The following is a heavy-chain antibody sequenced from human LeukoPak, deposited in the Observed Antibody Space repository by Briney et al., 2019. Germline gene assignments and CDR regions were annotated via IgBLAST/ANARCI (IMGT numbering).Heavy chain of an antibody. J-gene: IGHJ5*02. CDR1: GFTFSSYA. V-gene: IGHV3-23*01. CDR3: AKDKPPQHYGTDWFDP. Sequence: PGGSLRLSCAASGFTFSSYAMSWVRQAPGKGLEWVSAISGSGGSTYYADSVKGRFTISRDNSKNTLYLQMNSLRAEDTAVYYCAKDKPPQHYGTDWFDPWGQGTLVTVSS. CDR2: ISGSGGST. D-gene: IGHD4-17*01.